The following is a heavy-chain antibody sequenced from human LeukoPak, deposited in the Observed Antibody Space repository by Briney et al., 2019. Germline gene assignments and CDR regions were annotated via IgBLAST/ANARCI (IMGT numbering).Heavy chain of an antibody. Sequence: RPSETLSLTCSASGGSITSGGYYWTWIRQHPEKGLGWIGYVYHTGRIRYNPSLESRVSMSIDTSKNQFSLNLNSVTAADTAVYYCARGLGDSFGFDYWGRGTLVTVSS. V-gene: IGHV4-31*03. CDR3: ARGLGDSFGFDY. CDR2: VYHTGRI. CDR1: GGSITSGGYY. J-gene: IGHJ4*02. D-gene: IGHD3-9*01.